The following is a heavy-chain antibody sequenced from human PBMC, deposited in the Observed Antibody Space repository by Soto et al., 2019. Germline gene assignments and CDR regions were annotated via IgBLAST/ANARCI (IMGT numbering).Heavy chain of an antibody. CDR2: INHSGST. CDR3: ARRLRITMARGVIGGMDV. D-gene: IGHD3-10*01. V-gene: IGHV4-34*01. Sequence: PSETLSLTCAVYGGSFSGYYWSWIRQPPGKGLEWIGEINHSGSTNYNPSLKSRVTISVDTSKNQFSLKLSSVTAADTAVYYCARRLRITMARGVIGGMDVWGQGTTVTVS. CDR1: GGSFSGYY. J-gene: IGHJ6*02.